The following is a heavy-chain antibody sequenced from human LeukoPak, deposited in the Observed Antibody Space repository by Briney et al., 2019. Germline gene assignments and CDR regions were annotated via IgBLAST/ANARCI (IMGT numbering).Heavy chain of an antibody. CDR3: ALDYYDSSGYFDY. D-gene: IGHD3-22*01. Sequence: SETLSLTCTVSGGSISSYYWSWIRQPPGKGLEWIGSIYYSGSTYYNPSLKSRVTISVDTSKNQFSLKLSSVTAADTAVYYCALDYYDSSGYFDYWGQGTLVTVSS. CDR1: GGSISSYY. J-gene: IGHJ4*02. V-gene: IGHV4-39*07. CDR2: IYYSGST.